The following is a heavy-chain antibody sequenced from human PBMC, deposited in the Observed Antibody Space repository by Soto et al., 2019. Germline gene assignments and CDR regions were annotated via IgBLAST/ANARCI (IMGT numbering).Heavy chain of an antibody. D-gene: IGHD6-19*01. CDR2: IIPIFGTA. J-gene: IGHJ6*02. V-gene: IGHV1-69*13. CDR3: AKVRYSSPMGYYYGMDV. CDR1: RVAFSKFI. Sequence: SVKVSCKASRVAFSKFIVTWVRQAPGLGLEWVGGIIPIFGTANYAQKFQGRVTITADESTSTSYMEVNNLRSEDTAVYYCAKVRYSSPMGYYYGMDVWCQGTTVTVSS.